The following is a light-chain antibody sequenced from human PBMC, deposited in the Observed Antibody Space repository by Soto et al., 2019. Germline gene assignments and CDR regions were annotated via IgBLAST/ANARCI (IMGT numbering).Light chain of an antibody. CDR1: QSVAGY. CDR2: ATS. CDR3: QQSHSTPRT. Sequence: DLQVTQSPPYLSASVGDRVTITCRASQSVAGYLNRYQQNPGEAPKLLIYATSTLQSGVPSRFSGSGSGADYTLTISSLQPEEFATYSCQQSHSTPRTVGQGSKLDI. J-gene: IGKJ1*01. V-gene: IGKV1-39*01.